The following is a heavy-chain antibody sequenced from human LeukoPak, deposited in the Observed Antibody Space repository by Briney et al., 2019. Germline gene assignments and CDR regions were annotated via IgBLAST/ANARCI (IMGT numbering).Heavy chain of an antibody. V-gene: IGHV1-8*03. CDR1: GYTFTSYD. Sequence: GASVKVSCKASGYTFTSYDINWVRRAPGQGLEWMGWMNPNSGNTGYAQKFQGRVTITRNTSISTAYMELSSLRSEDTAVYYCARGNSGYDWDFDYWGQGTLVTVSS. D-gene: IGHD5-12*01. J-gene: IGHJ4*02. CDR2: MNPNSGNT. CDR3: ARGNSGYDWDFDY.